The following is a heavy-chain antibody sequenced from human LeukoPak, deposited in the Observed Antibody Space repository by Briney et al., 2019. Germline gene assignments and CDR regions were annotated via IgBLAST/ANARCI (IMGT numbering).Heavy chain of an antibody. Sequence: PSETLSLTCAVYGGSFSGYYWSWIRQPPGKGLEWIGEINHSGSTNYNPSLKSRVTISVDTSKNQFSLKVMSVTAADTAVYYCVRGHGGYWGQGTLVTVSS. CDR1: GGSFSGYY. V-gene: IGHV4-34*01. CDR3: VRGHGGY. CDR2: INHSGST. J-gene: IGHJ4*02.